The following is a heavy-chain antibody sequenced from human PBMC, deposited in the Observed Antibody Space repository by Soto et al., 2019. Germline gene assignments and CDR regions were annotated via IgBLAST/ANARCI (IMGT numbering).Heavy chain of an antibody. V-gene: IGHV4-4*02. J-gene: IGHJ6*02. CDR1: GGSVSSGGW. CDR3: VRAPLGXLXXLERVNDMDV. Sequence: QLQESGPGLVKPSGTLSLTCAVSGGSVSSGGWWXWVRQSPGKGLEWIGEIYHSGKTNYNPSLESRVTISVDKSKNEFSLKLRSVTAADTAMYFCVRAPLGXLXXLERVNDMDVWGQGTTVTVSS. D-gene: IGHD3-3*01. CDR2: IYHSGKT.